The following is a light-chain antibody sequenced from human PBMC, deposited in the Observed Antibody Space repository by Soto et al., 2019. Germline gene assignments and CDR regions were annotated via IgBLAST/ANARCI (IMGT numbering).Light chain of an antibody. CDR2: AAS. J-gene: IGKJ1*01. CDR1: QSISSY. Sequence: DIQMTQSPSSLSASVGDRVTITCRASQSISSYLNWYQQKPGKVPKLLIYAASSLQSGVPSRFSGSGSGTDFTLTISSLQPDDFATYYCQQSYSTPRTFGQGTKVDIK. CDR3: QQSYSTPRT. V-gene: IGKV1-39*01.